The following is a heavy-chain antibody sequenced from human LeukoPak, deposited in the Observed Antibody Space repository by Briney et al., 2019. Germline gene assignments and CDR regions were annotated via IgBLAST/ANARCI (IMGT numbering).Heavy chain of an antibody. Sequence: SQTLSLTCSVSGGSISSAGYYWSWIRQHPGKALEWIGYIYYSGSTYYNPSLKSRVTISADTSKKQFSLKLSSVTAADTAVYYCASENKVGANLGYWGQGTLVTVSS. J-gene: IGHJ4*02. CDR2: IYYSGST. D-gene: IGHD1-26*01. CDR1: GGSISSAGYY. CDR3: ASENKVGANLGY. V-gene: IGHV4-31*03.